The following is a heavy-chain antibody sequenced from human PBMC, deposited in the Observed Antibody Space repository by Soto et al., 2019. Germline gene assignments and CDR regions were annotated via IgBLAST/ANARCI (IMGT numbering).Heavy chain of an antibody. V-gene: IGHV2-70*04. J-gene: IGHJ4*02. CDR2: IDWDDDT. CDR1: GFSLSTDGMR. CDR3: ARIGNDHGDSFDS. Sequence: GSGPTLVHPTQTLTLTCTFCGFSLSTDGMRVTWIRQPPGKALGWLARIDWDDDTFYSTSPKARLSISKDTSKNQVVLTMTNMDPVDTATYYCARIGNDHGDSFDSWGQGTLVTVSS. D-gene: IGHD4-17*01.